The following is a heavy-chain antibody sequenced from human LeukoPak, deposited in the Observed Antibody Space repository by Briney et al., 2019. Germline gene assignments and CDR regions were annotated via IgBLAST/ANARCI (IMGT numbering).Heavy chain of an antibody. CDR2: IFHIGST. D-gene: IGHD1-26*01. V-gene: IGHV4-38-2*02. J-gene: IGHJ4*02. Sequence: SETLSLTCTVSGYSINTGQYWGWIRQPPGKGLEGIGNIFHIGSTFYTPSLKTPVTLSIDTSNNRFSLTLSSVTAADTALYFCVGAHGTAVIRDFWGQGILVAVSS. CDR3: VGAHGTAVIRDF. CDR1: GYSINTGQY.